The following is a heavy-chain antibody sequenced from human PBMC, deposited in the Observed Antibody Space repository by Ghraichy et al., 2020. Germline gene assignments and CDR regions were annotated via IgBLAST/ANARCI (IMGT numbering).Heavy chain of an antibody. D-gene: IGHD6-13*01. CDR3: ARRGKAAVDYFHY. CDR2: IYYSGST. J-gene: IGHJ4*02. CDR1: GGSISSYY. Sequence: SETLSLTCTISGGSISSYYWTWIRQPPGKGLEWIGYIYYSGSTDYNPSHKIRVSLSIDTSKNQFSLRLTSVTAADTAVYYCARRGKAAVDYFHYWGQGTLVTVSP. V-gene: IGHV4-59*08.